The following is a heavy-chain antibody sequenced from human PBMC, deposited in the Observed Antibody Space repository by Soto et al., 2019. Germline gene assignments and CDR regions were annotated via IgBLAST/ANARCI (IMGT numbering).Heavy chain of an antibody. D-gene: IGHD1-26*01. V-gene: IGHV4-34*01. Sequence: VQLQQWGAGLLKPSETLFLTCAVYGGSFSGYYWRWICQPPGKGLAWIGDINYSGSTNYNPSRKSRVTMSVDTANNQFSLELICVTGADTAVYYCERGPLPRMGFDYRGQRTLVTVSS. CDR3: ERGPLPRMGFDY. CDR2: INYSGST. J-gene: IGHJ4*02. CDR1: GGSFSGYY.